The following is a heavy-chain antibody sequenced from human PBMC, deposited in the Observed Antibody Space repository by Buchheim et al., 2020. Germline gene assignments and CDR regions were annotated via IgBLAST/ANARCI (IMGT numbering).Heavy chain of an antibody. CDR1: GFTFSDYY. V-gene: IGHV3-11*06. D-gene: IGHD3-10*01. Sequence: QVQLVESGGGLVKPGGSLRLSCAASGFTFSDYYMSWIRQAPGKGLEWGSYISSSSRYTNYADSVKGRYTISRDNTKNSLYLQMNSLRAEDTAVYYCARDRPYYGSGSSIDYWGQGTL. J-gene: IGHJ4*02. CDR3: ARDRPYYGSGSSIDY. CDR2: ISSSSRYT.